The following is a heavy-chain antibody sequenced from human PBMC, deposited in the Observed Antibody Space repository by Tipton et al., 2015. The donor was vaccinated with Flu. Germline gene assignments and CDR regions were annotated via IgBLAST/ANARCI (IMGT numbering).Heavy chain of an antibody. CDR1: GDSVGSAYF. V-gene: IGHV4-38-2*02. CDR2: IHRSGST. D-gene: IGHD6-19*01. CDR3: AREGYSRGWYDYYGMDV. J-gene: IGHJ6*02. Sequence: TLSLTCSVSGDSVGSAYFWGWIRQPPGKGLEWIGNIHRSGSTYHNPSLKSRVTISVDTSKNQFSLKLSSVSAADTAVYYCAREGYSRGWYDYYGMDVWDQGP.